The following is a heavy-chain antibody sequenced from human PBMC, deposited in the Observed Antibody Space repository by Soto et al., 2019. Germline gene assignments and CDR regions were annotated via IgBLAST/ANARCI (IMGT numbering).Heavy chain of an antibody. V-gene: IGHV6-1*01. CDR1: GDSVSSNSAA. D-gene: IGHD6-19*01. Sequence: PSQTLSLTCAISGDSVSSNSAAWNWIRQSPSRGLEWLGRTYYRSKWYNDYAVSVKSRITINPDTSKNQFSLQLNSVTPEDTAVYYCARTPIWTVAGTYYYGMDVWGQGTTVTVSS. J-gene: IGHJ6*02. CDR3: ARTPIWTVAGTYYYGMDV. CDR2: TYYRSKWYN.